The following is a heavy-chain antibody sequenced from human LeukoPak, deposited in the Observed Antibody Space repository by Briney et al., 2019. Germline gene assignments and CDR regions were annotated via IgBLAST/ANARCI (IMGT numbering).Heavy chain of an antibody. V-gene: IGHV3-23*01. Sequence: GGSLRLSCAASGFTFSSYAMSWVHQAPGKGLEWVSAISGSGGSTYYADSVKGRFTISRDNSKNTLYLQMNSLRAEDTAVYYCAKHGYSSSWYYFDYWGQGTLVTVSS. CDR3: AKHGYSSSWYYFDY. CDR1: GFTFSSYA. D-gene: IGHD6-13*01. CDR2: ISGSGGST. J-gene: IGHJ4*02.